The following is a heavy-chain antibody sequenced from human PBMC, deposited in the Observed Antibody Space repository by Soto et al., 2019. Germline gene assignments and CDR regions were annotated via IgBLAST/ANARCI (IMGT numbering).Heavy chain of an antibody. Sequence: EVQLVESGGGLVKPGRSLRLSCGASGYTFSSYSMNWVRQAPGKGLEWVSSISSSSSYIYYADSVKGRFTISRDNAKNSLYLQMNSLRAEDTAVYYCARDDYDFWSGHYRKDAFDIWGQGTMVTVSS. J-gene: IGHJ3*02. CDR3: ARDDYDFWSGHYRKDAFDI. CDR2: ISSSSSYI. V-gene: IGHV3-21*01. D-gene: IGHD3-3*01. CDR1: GYTFSSYS.